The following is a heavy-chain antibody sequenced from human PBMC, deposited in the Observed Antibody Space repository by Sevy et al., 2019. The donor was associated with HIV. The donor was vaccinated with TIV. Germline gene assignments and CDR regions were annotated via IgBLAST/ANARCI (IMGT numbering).Heavy chain of an antibody. J-gene: IGHJ4*02. CDR3: ARRYLPSAPPALDY. V-gene: IGHV3-23*01. D-gene: IGHD2-2*01. CDR2: ISHGVGTT. CDR1: GFTFNNYV. Sequence: GGYLRLSCAASGFTFNNYVMNWVRQAPGKGLEWFSVISHGVGTTYYADSVKGRFTISRDDSKDTVYLEMNSLRAEDTATCYCARRYLPSAPPALDYWGQGTLVTVSS.